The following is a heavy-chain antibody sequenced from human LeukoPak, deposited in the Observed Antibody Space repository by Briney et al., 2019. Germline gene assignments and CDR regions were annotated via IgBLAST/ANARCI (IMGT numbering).Heavy chain of an antibody. V-gene: IGHV3-7*01. CDR2: IKQDGSEK. J-gene: IGHJ6*03. D-gene: IGHD2-15*01. CDR3: AKDRKYCSGGSCYRGANYYYYMDV. Sequence: GGSLRLSCAASGFTFSSYWMSWVRQAPGKGLEWVANIKQDGSEKYYVDSVKGRFTISRDNSKNTLYLQMNSLRAEDTAVYYCAKDRKYCSGGSCYRGANYYYYMDVWGKGTTVTVSS. CDR1: GFTFSSYW.